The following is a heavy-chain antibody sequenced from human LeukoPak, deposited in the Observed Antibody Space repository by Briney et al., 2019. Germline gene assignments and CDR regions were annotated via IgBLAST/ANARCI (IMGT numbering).Heavy chain of an antibody. D-gene: IGHD5-18*01. J-gene: IGHJ4*02. CDR3: ARGSGYSEILFDY. V-gene: IGHV4-59*01. Sequence: SETLSLTCTVSGGSISSYYWSWIRQPPGKGLEWIGYIYYSGSTNYNPSLKSRVTISVDTSKNQSSLKLSSVTAADTAVYYCARGSGYSEILFDYWGQGTLVTVSS. CDR1: GGSISSYY. CDR2: IYYSGST.